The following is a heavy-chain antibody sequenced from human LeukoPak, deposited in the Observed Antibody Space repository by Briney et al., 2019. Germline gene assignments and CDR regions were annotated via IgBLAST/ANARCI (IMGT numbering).Heavy chain of an antibody. CDR2: INPNSGDT. D-gene: IGHD5-18*01. CDR1: GYTFTGFY. J-gene: IGHJ6*02. Sequence: GASVKVSCKASGYTFTGFYIHWVRQAPGQGLEWMGWINPNSGDTTYPQKFQGRVTMTLNTSISTAYLELSRPTSDDTAVYFCARESPALYSYEYFHYSGLDVWGQGTTVIVS. CDR3: ARESPALYSYEYFHYSGLDV. V-gene: IGHV1-2*02.